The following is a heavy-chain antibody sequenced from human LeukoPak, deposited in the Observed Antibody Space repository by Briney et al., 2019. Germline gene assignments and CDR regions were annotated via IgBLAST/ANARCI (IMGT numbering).Heavy chain of an antibody. CDR1: GGSIIASDW. V-gene: IGHV4-4*02. Sequence: PSETLSLTCTVSGGSIIASDWWTWVRQAPGKGLEWVGEVFHTGSRNYSPSLKSRITISIDKYKSQFYLQLNSVTAADAAVYFCSRRNSLYDAFDIWGPGRLIAVSS. CDR2: VFHTGSR. J-gene: IGHJ3*02. CDR3: SRRNSLYDAFDI.